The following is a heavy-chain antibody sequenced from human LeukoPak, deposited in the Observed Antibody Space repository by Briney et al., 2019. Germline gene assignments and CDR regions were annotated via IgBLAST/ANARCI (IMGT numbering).Heavy chain of an antibody. CDR3: ARSGSYGTGYMDV. CDR2: IRYDGSNK. CDR1: GFTFSSYG. J-gene: IGHJ6*03. D-gene: IGHD1-26*01. V-gene: IGHV3-30*02. Sequence: GGSLRLSCAASGFTFSSYGMHWVRQAPGKGLEWVAFIRYDGSNKYYADSVKGRFTISRDNSKNTLYLRMNSLRAEDTAVYYCARSGSYGTGYMDVWGKGTTVTVSS.